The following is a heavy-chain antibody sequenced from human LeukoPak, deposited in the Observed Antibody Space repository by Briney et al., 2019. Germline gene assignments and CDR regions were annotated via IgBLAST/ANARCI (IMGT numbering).Heavy chain of an antibody. Sequence: AGGSLRLSCAASGFTLNSYLMSWVRQAPGRGLEWVANTQKDGNEENYLDSVKGRFTVSRDNAKNSMYLQMNSLRGEDTAVYYCARVPEHYRSRLGIWGQGTMVTVSS. D-gene: IGHD1-26*01. CDR3: ARVPEHYRSRLGI. CDR1: GFTLNSYL. CDR2: TQKDGNEE. J-gene: IGHJ3*02. V-gene: IGHV3-7*01.